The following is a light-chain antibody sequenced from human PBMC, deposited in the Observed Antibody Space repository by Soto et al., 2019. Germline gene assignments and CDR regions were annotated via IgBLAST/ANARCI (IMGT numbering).Light chain of an antibody. V-gene: IGKV3-20*01. Sequence: EIVLTQSPGTLYLSPGERDTLSCRASQSVSSSYLAWYQQKPGQAPRLLIYGASSRATGIPDRFSGSGSGTDFTLTISRLEPEDFAVYYCQQYGSSPPWTFGQGTKVEIK. CDR3: QQYGSSPPWT. CDR1: QSVSSSY. CDR2: GAS. J-gene: IGKJ1*01.